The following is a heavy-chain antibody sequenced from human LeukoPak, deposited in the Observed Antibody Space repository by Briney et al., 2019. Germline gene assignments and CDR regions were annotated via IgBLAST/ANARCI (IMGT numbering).Heavy chain of an antibody. CDR1: VGTFTSYA. D-gene: IGHD2-2*01. CDR3: AVVPAAGSIDY. Sequence: GSSVTVSFKSSVGTFTSYAISWVRQAPGQGLEWMGRIIPILGIANYAQKFQGRVTITADKSTSTAYMELSSLRSEDTAVYYCAVVPAAGSIDYWGQGTLVTVSS. CDR2: IIPILGIA. J-gene: IGHJ4*02. V-gene: IGHV1-69*04.